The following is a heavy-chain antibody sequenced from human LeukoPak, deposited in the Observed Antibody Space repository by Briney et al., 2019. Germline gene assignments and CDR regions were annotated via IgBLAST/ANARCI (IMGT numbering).Heavy chain of an antibody. CDR3: AKEAFDI. CDR1: GFPFSSYG. V-gene: IGHV3-23*01. CDR2: ISGSAGST. J-gene: IGHJ3*02. Sequence: GGSLRLSCAASGFPFSSYGMHWVRQAPGKGLEWVSAISGSAGSTYYADSVKGRFTIFRDNSKNTLYLQMNSLRAEDTALYYCAKEAFDIWGQGTMVAVSS.